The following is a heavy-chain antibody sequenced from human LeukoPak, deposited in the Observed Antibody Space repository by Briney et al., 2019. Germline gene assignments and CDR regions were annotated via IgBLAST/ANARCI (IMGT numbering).Heavy chain of an antibody. CDR3: ARDWIGDGYNYYHYFDY. D-gene: IGHD5-24*01. V-gene: IGHV3-11*01. J-gene: IGHJ4*02. CDR2: ISSSGSTI. Sequence: SGGSLRLSCSASGFTFSVSYMSWIRQAPGKGLEWISYISSSGSTIYYADSVKGRFTIPRDNAKNSLYLQMNRLRAEDTAVYYCARDWIGDGYNYYHYFDYWGQGSLVTVSS. CDR1: GFTFSVSY.